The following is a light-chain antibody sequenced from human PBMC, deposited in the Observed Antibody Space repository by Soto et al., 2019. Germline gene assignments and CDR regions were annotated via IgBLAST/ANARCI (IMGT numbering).Light chain of an antibody. Sequence: DIPMTQSPSSLSASVGDRVTITCRASQSISTYLNWYQQKPGRAPNLLIYAASNLQSGVPSRFSGSGSGTDFTLTISSLQPEDFATYYCQQNYRSPPTFGQGSKLEIK. CDR2: AAS. V-gene: IGKV1-39*01. CDR1: QSISTY. CDR3: QQNYRSPPT. J-gene: IGKJ2*01.